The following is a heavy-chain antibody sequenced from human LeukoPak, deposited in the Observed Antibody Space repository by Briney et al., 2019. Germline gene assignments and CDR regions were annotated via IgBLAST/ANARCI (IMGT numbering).Heavy chain of an antibody. Sequence: GGSLRLSCAASGFTFSSYWMHWVRQAPGKGLVWVSRINSDGSSTSYADSVKGRFTISRDNAKNTLYLQMNSLRAEDTAVYYCARVGYYDSSGYPDDAFDIWGQGTMVTVSS. D-gene: IGHD3-22*01. J-gene: IGHJ3*02. CDR2: INSDGSST. V-gene: IGHV3-74*01. CDR1: GFTFSSYW. CDR3: ARVGYYDSSGYPDDAFDI.